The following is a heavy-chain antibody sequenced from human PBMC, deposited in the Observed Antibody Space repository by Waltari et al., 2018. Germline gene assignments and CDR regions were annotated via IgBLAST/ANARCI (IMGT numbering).Heavy chain of an antibody. CDR3: ARGRLSVVVAATPFDY. V-gene: IGHV4-34*01. D-gene: IGHD2-15*01. CDR2: INHSGST. Sequence: QVQLQQWGAGLLKPSETLSLTCAVYGGSFSGYYWSWIRQHPGKGLEWIGEINHSGSTNYNPSLKSRVTISVDTSKNQFSLKLSSVTAADTAVYYCARGRLSVVVAATPFDYWGQGTLVTVSS. CDR1: GGSFSGYY. J-gene: IGHJ4*02.